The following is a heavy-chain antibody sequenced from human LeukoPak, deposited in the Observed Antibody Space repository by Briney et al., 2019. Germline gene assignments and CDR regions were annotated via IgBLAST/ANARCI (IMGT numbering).Heavy chain of an antibody. D-gene: IGHD3-10*01. Sequence: GGFLRLSCAASGFIFSSYGMHWVRQAPGKGLEWVAVISNDGTNKYYADSVKGRFTISRDNSKNTLYLQMNSLRAEDTAVYYCAKGPTGGSGFATGGIDPWGQGTLVTVSS. J-gene: IGHJ5*02. V-gene: IGHV3-30*18. CDR2: ISNDGTNK. CDR3: AKGPTGGSGFATGGIDP. CDR1: GFIFSSYG.